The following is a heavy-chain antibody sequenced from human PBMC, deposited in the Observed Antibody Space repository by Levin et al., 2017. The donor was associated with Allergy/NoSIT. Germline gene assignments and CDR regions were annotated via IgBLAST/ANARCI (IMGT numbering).Heavy chain of an antibody. Sequence: GGSLRLSCAASGFTFSSYAMHWVRQAPGKGLEWVAVISYDGSNKYYADSVKGRFTISRDNSKNTLYLQMNSLRAEDTAVYYCARDDRNKFDYWGQGTLVTVSS. J-gene: IGHJ4*02. CDR1: GFTFSSYA. CDR2: ISYDGSNK. D-gene: IGHD1/OR15-1a*01. V-gene: IGHV3-30-3*01. CDR3: ARDDRNKFDY.